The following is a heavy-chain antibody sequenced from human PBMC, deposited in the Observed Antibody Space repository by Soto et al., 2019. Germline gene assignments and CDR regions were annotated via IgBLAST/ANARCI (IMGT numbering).Heavy chain of an antibody. CDR1: GHRLAECS. Sequence: PAKLCCEICGHRLAECSIHWVRQAPGKGLEWMGGFDTEGGEAIYVQKWHGRVTVTDDTVTDIAYMELSGLKSDVTAVYYYPTPMRLRGGVITNINFDAWGQGAPVTVSA. J-gene: IGHJ5*02. D-gene: IGHD3-10*01. CDR2: FDTEGGEA. V-gene: IGHV1-24*01. CDR3: PTPMRLRGGVITNINFDA.